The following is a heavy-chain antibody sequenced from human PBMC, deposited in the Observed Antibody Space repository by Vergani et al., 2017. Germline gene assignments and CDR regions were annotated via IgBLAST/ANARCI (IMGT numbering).Heavy chain of an antibody. CDR2: IWYDGSNK. CDR3: ARVRWLQSFNWFDP. CDR1: GFTFSSYG. Sequence: QVQLVESGGGVVQPGRSLRLSCAASGFTFSSYGMHWVRQAPGKGLEWVAVIWYDGSNKYYADSVKGRFTISRDNSKNTLYLQMNSLRAEDTAVYYCARVRWLQSFNWFDPWGQGTLVTVSS. D-gene: IGHD5-24*01. V-gene: IGHV3-33*01. J-gene: IGHJ5*02.